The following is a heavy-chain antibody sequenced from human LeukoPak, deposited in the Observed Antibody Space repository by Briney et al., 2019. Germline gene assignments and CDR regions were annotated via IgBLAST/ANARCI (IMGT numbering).Heavy chain of an antibody. CDR3: ARGRRRSDY. CDR2: NNHSGST. CDR1: GGSFSGYY. V-gene: IGHV4-34*01. Sequence: SETLSLTCAVYGGSFSGYYWSWIRQPPGKGLEWIGENNHSGSTNYNPSLKSRVTISVDTSKNQFSLKLSSVTAADTAVYYCARGRRRSDYWGQETLVTVPS. J-gene: IGHJ4*02.